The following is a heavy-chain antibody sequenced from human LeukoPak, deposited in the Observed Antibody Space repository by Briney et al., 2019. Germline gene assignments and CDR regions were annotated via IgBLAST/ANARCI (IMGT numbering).Heavy chain of an antibody. V-gene: IGHV4-34*01. CDR1: GGSFSGYY. D-gene: IGHD2-2*01. Sequence: PSETLSLTCAVYGGSFSGYYWSWIRQPPGKGLEWIGEINHGGSTNYNPSLKSRVTISVDTSRKQFSPKLSSVTAADSAVYYCATNPGGYCSSSNCYGEAPWGQGTLVTVSS. CDR2: INHGGST. J-gene: IGHJ5*02. CDR3: ATNPGGYCSSSNCYGEAP.